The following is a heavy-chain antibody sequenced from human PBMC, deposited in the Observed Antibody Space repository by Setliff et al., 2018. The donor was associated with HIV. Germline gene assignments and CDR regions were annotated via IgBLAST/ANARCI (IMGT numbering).Heavy chain of an antibody. CDR3: ARGTTLNVVPDAFDI. J-gene: IGHJ3*02. CDR1: GYSISSGYY. CDR2: IYHAGNT. V-gene: IGHV4-38-2*02. Sequence: TLSLTCTVTGYSISSGYYWAWIRQPPGKGLEWIGHIYHAGNTYYNPSLKSRVTISVDTSKNQISLRLSSLTAADTALYYCARGTTLNVVPDAFDIWGQGTMVTVSS. D-gene: IGHD4-17*01.